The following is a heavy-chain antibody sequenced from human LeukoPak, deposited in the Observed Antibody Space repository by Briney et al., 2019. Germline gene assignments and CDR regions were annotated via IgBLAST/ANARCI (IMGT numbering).Heavy chain of an antibody. V-gene: IGHV3-23*01. D-gene: IGHD6-19*01. CDR2: ISGSGGST. CDR3: AKGGAVAGHGRAFDI. CDR1: GFTFSSYA. Sequence: PGGSLRLSCAASGFTFSSYAMSWVRQAPGKGLEWVLAISGSGGSTYYADSVKGRFTISRDNSKNTLYLQMNSLRAEDTAVYYCAKGGAVAGHGRAFDIWGQGTMVTVSS. J-gene: IGHJ3*02.